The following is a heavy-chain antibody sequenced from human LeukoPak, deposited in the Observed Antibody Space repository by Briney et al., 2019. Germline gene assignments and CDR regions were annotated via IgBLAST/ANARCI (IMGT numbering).Heavy chain of an antibody. J-gene: IGHJ4*02. CDR3: ARQKADAGYDSPFDL. D-gene: IGHD5-12*01. CDR2: IIPMFGTT. V-gene: IGHV1-69*13. Sequence: ASVKVSCKASGGTFGSYAINWVRQAPGQGLEWKGGIIPMFGTTHFAQNFQGRVTITADESTSTVFMEVGSLRSEDRAVYYCARQKADAGYDSPFDLWGQGTLVTVSS. CDR1: GGTFGSYA.